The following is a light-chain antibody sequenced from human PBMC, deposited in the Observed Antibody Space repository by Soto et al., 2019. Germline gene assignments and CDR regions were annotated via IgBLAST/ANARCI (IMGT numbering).Light chain of an antibody. CDR3: CSYAGSNNLV. J-gene: IGLJ3*02. V-gene: IGLV2-8*01. CDR2: GVS. Sequence: QSALAQPPSASGSPGQSVTISCTGTSSDVGGYNFVSWYQQHPGKAPKLLIYGVSKRPSGVPDRFPGSKSGNTASLTVSGLQAEDEADYYCCSYAGSNNLVFGGGTKVTVL. CDR1: SSDVGGYNF.